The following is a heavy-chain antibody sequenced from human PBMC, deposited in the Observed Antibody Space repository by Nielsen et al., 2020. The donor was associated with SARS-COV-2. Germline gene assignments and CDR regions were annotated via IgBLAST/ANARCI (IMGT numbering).Heavy chain of an antibody. CDR3: ARSSGYDYPVDY. Sequence: SVKVSCKASGYTFTGYYMHWVRQAPGQGLEWMGGIIPIFGTANYAQKFQGRVTITADESTSTAYMELSSLRSEDTAVYYCARSSGYDYPVDYWGQGTLVTVSS. V-gene: IGHV1-69*13. J-gene: IGHJ4*02. CDR2: IIPIFGTA. CDR1: GYTFTGYY. D-gene: IGHD5-12*01.